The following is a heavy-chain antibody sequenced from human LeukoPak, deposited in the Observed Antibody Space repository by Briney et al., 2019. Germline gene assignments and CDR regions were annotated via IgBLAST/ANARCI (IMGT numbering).Heavy chain of an antibody. D-gene: IGHD3-10*01. J-gene: IGHJ4*02. CDR3: ARRRWFGELMIDY. CDR2: INHSGST. CDR1: GGSFSGYY. V-gene: IGHV4-34*01. Sequence: SETLSLTCAVYGGSFSGYYWSWIRQPPVKGLEWIGEINHSGSTNYNPSLKSRVTISVDTSKNQFSLKLSSVTAADTAVYYCARRRWFGELMIDYWGQGTLVTVSS.